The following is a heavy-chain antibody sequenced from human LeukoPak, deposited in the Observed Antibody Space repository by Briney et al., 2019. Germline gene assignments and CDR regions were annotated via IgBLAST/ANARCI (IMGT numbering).Heavy chain of an antibody. CDR1: GFTFSSYA. V-gene: IGHV3-23*01. J-gene: IGHJ4*02. CDR2: ISGSGGST. D-gene: IGHD1-14*01. Sequence: GGSLRLSCAASGFTFSSYAMSWVRQAPGKGLEWVSAISGSGGSTYYADSVKGRFTISRDNSKNTLYLQMNSLRAEDTAVYYCATRNNRLQATDYWGQGTLVTVSS. CDR3: ATRNNRLQATDY.